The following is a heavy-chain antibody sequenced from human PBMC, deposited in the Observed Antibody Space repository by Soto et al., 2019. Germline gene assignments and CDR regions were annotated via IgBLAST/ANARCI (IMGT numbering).Heavy chain of an antibody. CDR3: ERAKKNCNWPNSGS. CDR2: VLPFLDVT. J-gene: IGHJ5*01. V-gene: IGHV1-69*02. D-gene: IGHD1-7*01. CDR1: EDTFSIYT. Sequence: SVKVSCKTSEDTFSIYTLSWVRQAPGQGLVWMGRVLPFLDVTTYSQRFQGRVTIPADRSTTTAHMELSSLTFEDTAVYYCERAKKNCNWPNSGSWGTGTLVAFS.